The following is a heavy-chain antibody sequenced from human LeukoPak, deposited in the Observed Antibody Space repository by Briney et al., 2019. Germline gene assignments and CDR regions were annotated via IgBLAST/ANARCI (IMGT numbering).Heavy chain of an antibody. CDR1: GYSFASYW. CDR2: INPGDSDT. V-gene: IGHV5-51*01. J-gene: IGHJ4*02. CDR3: ARRIGSGWYDY. Sequence: GESLKISCKGSGYSFASYWIGWVRQMPGKGLEWLGIINPGDSDTRYSPSFQGQVTISADKSISTANLQWSSLKASDTAMYYCARRIGSGWYDYWGQGTLVTVSS. D-gene: IGHD6-19*01.